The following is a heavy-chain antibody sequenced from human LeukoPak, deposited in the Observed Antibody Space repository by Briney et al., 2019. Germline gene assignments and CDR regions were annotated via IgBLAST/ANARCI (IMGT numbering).Heavy chain of an antibody. CDR3: ARKQYYDFWSGENWFDP. D-gene: IGHD3-3*01. CDR1: GYTFTGYY. V-gene: IGHV1-2*02. CDR2: INPNSGGT. Sequence: GASVKVSCKASGYTFTGYYMHWVRQAPGQGLEWMGWINPNSGGTNYAQKFQGRVTMTRDTSISTAYMELSRLRSDDTAVYYCARKQYYDFWSGENWFDPWGQGTLVTVSS. J-gene: IGHJ5*02.